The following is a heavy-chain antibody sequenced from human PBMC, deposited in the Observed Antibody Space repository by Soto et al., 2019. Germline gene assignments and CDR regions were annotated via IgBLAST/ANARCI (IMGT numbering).Heavy chain of an antibody. V-gene: IGHV4-30-4*01. Sequence: SETLSLTCTVSGGSISSGDYYWSWIRQPPGKGLEWIGYIYYSGSTYYNPSLKSRVTISVDTSKNQFSLKLSSVTAADTAVYYCAREGLYYDFWSGYYSPRGNWFDPWGQGTLVTVS. CDR3: AREGLYYDFWSGYYSPRGNWFDP. CDR1: GGSISSGDYY. D-gene: IGHD3-3*01. CDR2: IYYSGST. J-gene: IGHJ5*02.